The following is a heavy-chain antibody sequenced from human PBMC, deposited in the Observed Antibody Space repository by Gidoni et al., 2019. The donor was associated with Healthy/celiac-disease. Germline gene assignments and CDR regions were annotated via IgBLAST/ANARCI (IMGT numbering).Heavy chain of an antibody. CDR1: GYTFTSYG. Sequence: QVQLVQSGAEVKKPGASVKVSCKASGYTFTSYGISWVRPAPGQGLEWMGWISAYNGNTNYAQKLQGRVTMTTDTSTSTAYMELRSLRSDDTAVYYCARDLGDIVVVPAASDPGYNYYYYGMDVWGQGTTVTVSS. D-gene: IGHD2-2*01. CDR3: ARDLGDIVVVPAASDPGYNYYYYGMDV. V-gene: IGHV1-18*01. CDR2: ISAYNGNT. J-gene: IGHJ6*02.